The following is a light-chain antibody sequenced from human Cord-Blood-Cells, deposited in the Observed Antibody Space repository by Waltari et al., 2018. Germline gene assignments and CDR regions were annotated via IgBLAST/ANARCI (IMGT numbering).Light chain of an antibody. V-gene: IGLV2-14*03. CDR3: SSYTSSSTLDV. CDR1: SSDVGGSNY. J-gene: IGLJ1*01. Sequence: QSALTQPASVSGSPGPSFTLSCTRTSSDVGGSNYVPWYQQHPGKTPKLMIYDVSNRPSGVSNRFSGSKSGNTASLTISGLQAEDEADYYCSSYTSSSTLDVFGTGTKVTVL. CDR2: DVS.